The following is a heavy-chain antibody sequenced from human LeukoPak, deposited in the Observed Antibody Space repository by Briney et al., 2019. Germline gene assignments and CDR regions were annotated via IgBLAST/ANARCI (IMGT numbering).Heavy chain of an antibody. V-gene: IGHV3-66*01. CDR3: ARGSLAAAGSFDI. CDR1: GFSVGSNY. Sequence: PGGSLRLSCAASGFSVGSNYMSWVRQAPGKGLEWVSVIYSGGSTYYADSVKGRFTISRDNSKNTLYPQMNSLRAEDTAVYYCARGSLAAAGSFDIWGQGTMVTVSS. CDR2: IYSGGST. D-gene: IGHD6-13*01. J-gene: IGHJ3*02.